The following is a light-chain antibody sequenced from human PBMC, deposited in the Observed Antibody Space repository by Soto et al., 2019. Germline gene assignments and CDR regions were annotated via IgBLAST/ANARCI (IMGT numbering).Light chain of an antibody. CDR1: QSFGSW. CDR3: QQYNISPSN. CDR2: DVS. J-gene: IGKJ2*02. V-gene: IGKV1-5*01. Sequence: DIQMTQSPSTLSASVGDRVTITCRASQSFGSWLAWYQQKPGKAPKLLIYDVSSLENGVPGRFSGSGSGTEFTLTISSLQPDDYPNYYCQQYNISPSNFGQGTKVDIK.